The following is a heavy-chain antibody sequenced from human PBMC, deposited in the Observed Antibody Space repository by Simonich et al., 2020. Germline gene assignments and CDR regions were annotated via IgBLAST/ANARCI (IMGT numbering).Heavy chain of an antibody. CDR3: ARDELGIQHWYFDL. D-gene: IGHD7-27*01. Sequence: QVQLVQSGAEVKKPGASVKVSCKASGYTFTGYYMHWVQQAPGKGLEWMGRNKPNRGGPNHEKKVQGRVTMTRDTSISTAYMELSRLGSDDTAVYYCARDELGIQHWYFDLWGRGTLVTVSS. CDR1: GYTFTGYY. V-gene: IGHV1-2*02. J-gene: IGHJ2*01. CDR2: NKPNRGGP.